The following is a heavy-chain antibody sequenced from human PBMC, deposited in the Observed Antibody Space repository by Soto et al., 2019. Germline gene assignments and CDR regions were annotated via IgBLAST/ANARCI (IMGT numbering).Heavy chain of an antibody. J-gene: IGHJ4*02. CDR2: ISSSSYI. Sequence: PGGSLRLSCAASGFTFSSYSMNWVRQAPGKGLEWVSSISSSSYIYYADSVKGRFTISRDNAKNSLYLQMNSLRAEDTAVYYCARDWSYGYPGYWGQGTLVTVSS. CDR1: GFTFSSYS. V-gene: IGHV3-21*01. CDR3: ARDWSYGYPGY. D-gene: IGHD5-18*01.